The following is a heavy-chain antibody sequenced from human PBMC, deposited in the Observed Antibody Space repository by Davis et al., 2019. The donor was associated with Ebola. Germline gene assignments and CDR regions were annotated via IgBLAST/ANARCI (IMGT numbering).Heavy chain of an antibody. V-gene: IGHV1-2*02. CDR2: INPNSGGT. J-gene: IGHJ4*02. CDR1: GYTFTGYY. D-gene: IGHD2-15*01. CDR3: AREGYCSGGSCYYFDY. Sequence: ASVKVSCKAFGYTFTGYYMHWVRQAPGQGLEWMGWINPNSGGTNYAQKFQGRVTMTRDTSISTAYMELSRLRSDDTAVYYCAREGYCSGGSCYYFDYWGQGTLVTVSS.